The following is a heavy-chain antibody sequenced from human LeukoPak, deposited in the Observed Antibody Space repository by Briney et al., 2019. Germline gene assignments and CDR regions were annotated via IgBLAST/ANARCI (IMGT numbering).Heavy chain of an antibody. V-gene: IGHV1-46*01. CDR2: INPSGGST. J-gene: IGHJ4*02. CDR1: GYTFTNRC. D-gene: IGHD2-2*01. CDR3: ARGHDIVIVPAVTMVGIVDY. Sequence: ASVKVSCKTSGYTFTNRCMHWVRQAPGQGLEWVGIINPSGGSTSYAQKFQGRITLTRDTSTSTVYMELSSLKSEDTALYYCARGHDIVIVPAVTMVGIVDYWGQGTLVTVSS.